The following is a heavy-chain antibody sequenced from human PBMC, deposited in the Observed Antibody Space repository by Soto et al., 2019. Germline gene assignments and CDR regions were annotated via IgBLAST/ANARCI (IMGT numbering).Heavy chain of an antibody. D-gene: IGHD3-3*01. Sequence: SETLSLTCTVSGGSISSYYWSWIRQPPGKGLEWIGYIYYSGSTNYNPSLKSRVTISVDTSKNQFSLKLSSVTAADTAVYYCARLTIFGVVTPGGYWGQGTLVTVSS. CDR3: ARLTIFGVVTPGGY. J-gene: IGHJ4*02. CDR1: GGSISSYY. CDR2: IYYSGST. V-gene: IGHV4-59*12.